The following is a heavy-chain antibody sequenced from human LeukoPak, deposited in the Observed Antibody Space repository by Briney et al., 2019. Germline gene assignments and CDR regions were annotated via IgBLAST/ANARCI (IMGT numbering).Heavy chain of an antibody. Sequence: TGGSLRLSCAASGFTFSNHEMNWVRQAPGKGPEWLSYISSSGGTIYYADSVKGRFTISRDNARNSLYLQMNSLRAEDTAVYYCARVGIGELTFDFWGQGTLVTVSS. CDR3: ARVGIGELTFDF. CDR1: GFTFSNHE. D-gene: IGHD1-7*01. J-gene: IGHJ4*02. CDR2: ISSSGGTI. V-gene: IGHV3-48*03.